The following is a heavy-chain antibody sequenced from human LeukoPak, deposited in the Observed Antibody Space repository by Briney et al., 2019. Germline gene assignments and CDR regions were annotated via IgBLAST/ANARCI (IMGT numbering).Heavy chain of an antibody. CDR2: ISSSSSYI. J-gene: IGHJ4*02. Sequence: GGSLRLSCAASGFTFSSYSMNWVRQAPGKGLEWVSSISSSSSYIYYADSVKGRFTISRDNAKNSLYLQMNSLRAEDTAVYYCARDDIVVVPAASYFDYWGQGILVTASS. D-gene: IGHD2-2*01. CDR3: ARDDIVVVPAASYFDY. CDR1: GFTFSSYS. V-gene: IGHV3-21*01.